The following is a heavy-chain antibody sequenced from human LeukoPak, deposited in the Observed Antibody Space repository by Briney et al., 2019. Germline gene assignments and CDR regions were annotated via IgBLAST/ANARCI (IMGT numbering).Heavy chain of an antibody. J-gene: IGHJ2*01. Sequence: SETLSLTCTVSGGSISSYYWSWIRQRPGKGLEWIGYIYYSGTTNYNPSLKSRVTISVDTSKNQFSLKLSSVTAADTAVYYCARHGSVWYFDLWGRGTLVTVSS. CDR1: GGSISSYY. CDR3: ARHGSVWYFDL. V-gene: IGHV4-59*08. CDR2: IYYSGTT.